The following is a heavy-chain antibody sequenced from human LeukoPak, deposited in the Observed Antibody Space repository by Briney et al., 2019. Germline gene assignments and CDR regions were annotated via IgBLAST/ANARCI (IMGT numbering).Heavy chain of an antibody. D-gene: IGHD3-9*01. Sequence: PGGSLRLSCAASGFTVSSNYMNWVRQAPGKGLEWVSVIYSGGSTYYADSVKGRFTISRDNSKNTLYLQMNSLRAEDTAVYYCARGIWEDILTGYPPYYYYYMDVWGKGTTVTISS. V-gene: IGHV3-53*01. CDR3: ARGIWEDILTGYPPYYYYYMDV. CDR2: IYSGGST. CDR1: GFTVSSNY. J-gene: IGHJ6*03.